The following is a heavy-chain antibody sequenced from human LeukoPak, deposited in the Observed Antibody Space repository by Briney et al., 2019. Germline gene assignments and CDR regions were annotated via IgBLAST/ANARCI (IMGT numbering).Heavy chain of an antibody. Sequence: PSETLSLTCTVSGGSISSYYWSWIRQPPGKGLEWIGYIYYSGSTNYNPSLKSRVTISVDTSKNQFSLKLSSVTAAETAVYYCARAHVYSSGSPFMDVWGQGTTVTVSS. CDR2: IYYSGST. CDR3: ARAHVYSSGSPFMDV. V-gene: IGHV4-59*01. D-gene: IGHD5-18*01. J-gene: IGHJ6*02. CDR1: GGSISSYY.